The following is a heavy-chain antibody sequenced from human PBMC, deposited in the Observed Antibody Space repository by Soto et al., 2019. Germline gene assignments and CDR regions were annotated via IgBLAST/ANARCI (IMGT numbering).Heavy chain of an antibody. CDR2: IDPSDSYT. J-gene: IGHJ6*02. CDR3: ARHPAIAVAGPLYGMDV. CDR1: GYSFTSYW. D-gene: IGHD6-19*01. Sequence: PGESLKISCKGSGYSFTSYWISWVRQMPGKGLEWMGTIDPSDSYTNYSPSFQGHVTMSADKSISTAYLQWRSLKASDTAMYYCARHPAIAVAGPLYGMDVWGQGTTVTVSS. V-gene: IGHV5-10-1*01.